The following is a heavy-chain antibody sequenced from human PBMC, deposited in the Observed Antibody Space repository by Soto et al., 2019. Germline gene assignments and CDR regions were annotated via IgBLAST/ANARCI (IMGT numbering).Heavy chain of an antibody. Sequence: SETLSLTCTVPGGSISSYYWSWIRQPPGKGLEWIGYIYYSGSTNYNPSLKSRVTISVDTSKNQFSLKLSSVTAADTAVYYCARSSMTTVVTPYNWFDPWGQGTLVTVSS. V-gene: IGHV4-59*01. CDR2: IYYSGST. CDR1: GGSISSYY. J-gene: IGHJ5*02. CDR3: ARSSMTTVVTPYNWFDP. D-gene: IGHD4-17*01.